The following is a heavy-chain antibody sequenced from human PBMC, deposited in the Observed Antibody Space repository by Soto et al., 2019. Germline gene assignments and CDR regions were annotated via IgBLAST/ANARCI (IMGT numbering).Heavy chain of an antibody. J-gene: IGHJ6*02. CDR3: AKALGYCSGGSCYPPGYYYGMDV. V-gene: IGHV3-30*18. CDR2: ISNDGHNK. D-gene: IGHD2-15*01. CDR1: GGTFSSFG. Sequence: GGSMRLSRAAAGGTFSSFGMHWVSKEKNKGLEWVAVISNDGHNKNYADSVKGRFTISRDNSKNTLYLHMNSLGAEDTAVYYCAKALGYCSGGSCYPPGYYYGMDVWGQGTTVTVSS.